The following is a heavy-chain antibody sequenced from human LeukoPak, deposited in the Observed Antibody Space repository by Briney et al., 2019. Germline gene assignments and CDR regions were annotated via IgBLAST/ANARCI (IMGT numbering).Heavy chain of an antibody. CDR2: INPNSGGT. J-gene: IGHJ6*03. CDR3: ARGPLGGSYSYYYYYYMDV. Sequence: ASVKVSCKASGYTFTGYYMHWVRQAPGQGLEWMGWINPNSGGTNYAQKFQGRVTMTRDTSISTAYMELSRLRSDDTAVYYCARGPLGGSYSYYYYYYMDVRGKGTTVTVSS. V-gene: IGHV1-2*02. CDR1: GYTFTGYY. D-gene: IGHD1-26*01.